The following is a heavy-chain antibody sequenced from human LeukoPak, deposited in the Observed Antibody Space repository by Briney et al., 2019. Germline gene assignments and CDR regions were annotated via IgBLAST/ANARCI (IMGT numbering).Heavy chain of an antibody. CDR2: IIPIFATA. CDR1: GGTFSNYA. J-gene: IGHJ4*02. V-gene: IGHV1-69*13. Sequence: SVTVSCKASGGTFSNYAISWVRQAPGQGLEWMGGIIPIFATANYAQKFQGKVTITADESTSTAYMELSSLRSEDTAIYYCARGWDFDSGGRPTAYVYWGQGTLVSVS. D-gene: IGHD3-22*01. CDR3: ARGWDFDSGGRPTAYVY.